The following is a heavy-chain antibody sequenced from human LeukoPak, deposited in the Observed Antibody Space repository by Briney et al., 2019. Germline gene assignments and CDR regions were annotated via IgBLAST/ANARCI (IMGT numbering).Heavy chain of an antibody. CDR1: GFTFSSYW. CDR2: ISSGSNYI. V-gene: IGHV3-21*01. J-gene: IGHJ6*03. D-gene: IGHD3-10*01. CDR3: ARGAYGSGSHLAYYYYMDV. Sequence: GGSLRLSCAASGFTFSSYWMHWVRQAPGKGLEWVSSISSGSNYIYYADSVKGRFTISRDNAKNSLYLQVNSLRAEDTTVYYCARGAYGSGSHLAYYYYMDVWGKGTTVTVSS.